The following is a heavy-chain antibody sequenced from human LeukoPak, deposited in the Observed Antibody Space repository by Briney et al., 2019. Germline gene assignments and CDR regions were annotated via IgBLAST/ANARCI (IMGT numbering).Heavy chain of an antibody. CDR2: ISGSGGST. D-gene: IGHD6-13*01. CDR1: GFTFSSYA. V-gene: IGHV3-23*01. J-gene: IGHJ4*02. CDR3: AKGGLKETDIAAAGTDFDY. Sequence: GGSLRLSCAASGFTFSSYAMSWVRQAPGKGLEWVSAISGSGGSTYYADSVKGRFTISRDNSKNTLYLQMNSLRAEDTAVYYCAKGGLKETDIAAAGTDFDYWGQGTLVTVSS.